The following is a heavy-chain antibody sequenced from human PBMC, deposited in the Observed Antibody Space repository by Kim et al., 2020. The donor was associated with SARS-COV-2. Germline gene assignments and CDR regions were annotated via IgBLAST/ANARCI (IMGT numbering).Heavy chain of an antibody. CDR3: ARGDGTTGWYFDL. D-gene: IGHD1-7*01. J-gene: IGHJ2*01. Sequence: YADSVKGRFTISRDNAKNTVYLQMNSLRAEDTAVYYCARGDGTTGWYFDLWGRGTLVTVSS. V-gene: IGHV3-74*01.